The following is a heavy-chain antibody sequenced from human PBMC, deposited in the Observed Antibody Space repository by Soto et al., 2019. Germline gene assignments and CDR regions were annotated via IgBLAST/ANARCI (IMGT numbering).Heavy chain of an antibody. CDR2: INPSGGTT. CDR3: ARVNSYYDSSGFYGMDV. V-gene: IGHV1-46*01. Sequence: GASVKVSCKDSGGTFSSYAISWVRQAPRQGLEWMGIINPSGGTTNYAQKFQGRVTMTRDTSTSTVYMELSSLRSEDTAVYYCARVNSYYDSSGFYGMDVWGQGTTVTVSS. J-gene: IGHJ6*02. CDR1: GGTFSSYA. D-gene: IGHD3-22*01.